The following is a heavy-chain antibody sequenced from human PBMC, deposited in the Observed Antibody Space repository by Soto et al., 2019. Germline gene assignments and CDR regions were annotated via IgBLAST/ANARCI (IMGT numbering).Heavy chain of an antibody. CDR2: INAGNGNT. J-gene: IGHJ2*01. Sequence: QVQLVQSGAEVKKPGASVKVSCKASGYTFTSYAMHWVRQAPGQRLEWMGWINAGNGNTKYSQKFQGRVTITRDTSASPAYMELSSLRSEDTAVYYCVSYGDYAINWYFDLWGRGTLVTVSS. CDR3: VSYGDYAINWYFDL. CDR1: GYTFTSYA. V-gene: IGHV1-3*01. D-gene: IGHD4-17*01.